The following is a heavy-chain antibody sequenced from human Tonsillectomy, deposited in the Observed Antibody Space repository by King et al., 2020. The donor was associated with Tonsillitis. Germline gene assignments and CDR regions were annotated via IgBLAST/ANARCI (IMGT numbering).Heavy chain of an antibody. D-gene: IGHD6-6*01. Sequence: QLQESGPGLVKPSETLSLTCTVSGGSISDYYWSWIRQPPGKGLEWIGYIYYSGSTNYNPSLKSRVIISVDTSKNQVSLKLSSVTAADTAVYYCARFRGHDSSSSRFDYWGQGTLVTVSS. V-gene: IGHV4-59*08. J-gene: IGHJ4*02. CDR1: GGSISDYY. CDR2: IYYSGST. CDR3: ARFRGHDSSSSRFDY.